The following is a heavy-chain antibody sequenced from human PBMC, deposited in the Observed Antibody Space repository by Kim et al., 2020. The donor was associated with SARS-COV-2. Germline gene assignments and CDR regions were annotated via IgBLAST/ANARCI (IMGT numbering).Heavy chain of an antibody. CDR3: MVGRGWLRDY. J-gene: IGHJ4*02. CDR2: IYNSEST. V-gene: IGHV4-59*01. D-gene: IGHD1-26*01. Sequence: SETLSLTCTMSGDSISDFYLNWIRQPPGKGVEWIGYIYNSESTKYNPSLRSRVTISRDTSKNQFSLQLSSVTAADTAVYYCMVGRGWLRDYWGQGTLVTVSS. CDR1: GDSISDFY.